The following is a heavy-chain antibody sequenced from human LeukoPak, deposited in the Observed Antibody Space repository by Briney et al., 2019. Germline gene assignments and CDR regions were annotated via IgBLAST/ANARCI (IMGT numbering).Heavy chain of an antibody. V-gene: IGHV3-7*04. CDR3: ARGTTIFAVVSYPDY. CDR2: MKRDGSEI. J-gene: IGHJ4*02. CDR1: GFTFSTYW. D-gene: IGHD3-3*01. Sequence: GGSLRLSCSASGFTFSTYWMSWVRQAPGKGLEWVANMKRDGSEIYYVDSMKGRFTISRDNAKNSLYLQMNSLRAEDTAVYYCARGTTIFAVVSYPDYWGQGTLVTVSS.